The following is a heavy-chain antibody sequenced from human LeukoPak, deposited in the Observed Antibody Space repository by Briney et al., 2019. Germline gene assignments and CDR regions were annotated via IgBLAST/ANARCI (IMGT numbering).Heavy chain of an antibody. J-gene: IGHJ4*02. D-gene: IGHD2-2*01. CDR3: ARDEGYCSSTSCSEFDY. V-gene: IGHV1-18*01. CDR1: GYTFTSYG. Sequence: ASVKVSCKASGYTFTSYGISWVRQAPGQGLEWMGWISAYNGNTNYAQKLQGRVTMTTDTSTSTAYMELRSLRSDDTAVCYCARDEGYCSSTSCSEFDYWGQGTLVTVSS. CDR2: ISAYNGNT.